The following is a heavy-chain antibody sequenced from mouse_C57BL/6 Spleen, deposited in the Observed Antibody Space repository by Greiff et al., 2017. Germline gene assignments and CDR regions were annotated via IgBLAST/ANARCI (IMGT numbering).Heavy chain of an antibody. J-gene: IGHJ3*01. Sequence: EVQRVESGGGLVQPGESLKLSCESNEYEFPSHDMSWVRQTPEKRLELVAAINSDGGSTYYPDTMERRFIISRDNTKQPLYLQMSSLMSEDTALYYCARHLRLLLMVAYWGQGTLVTVSA. V-gene: IGHV5-2*01. CDR2: INSDGGST. CDR3: ARHLRLLLMVAY. CDR1: EYEFPSHD. D-gene: IGHD2-3*01.